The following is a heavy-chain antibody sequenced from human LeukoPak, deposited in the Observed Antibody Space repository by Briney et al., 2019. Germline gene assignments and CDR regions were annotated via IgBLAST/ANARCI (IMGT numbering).Heavy chain of an antibody. Sequence: GGSLRLSCAASGFSLSDYEIHWVRQAPGKGLEWVAVISYDGSEKYFADSVKGRFTIFRENSKNTLSLEMNSLRPEDTAVYYCARMPTSFYDILTGYFDYWGQGTLVTVSS. J-gene: IGHJ4*02. CDR2: ISYDGSEK. D-gene: IGHD3-9*01. CDR1: GFSLSDYE. CDR3: ARMPTSFYDILTGYFDY. V-gene: IGHV3-30*04.